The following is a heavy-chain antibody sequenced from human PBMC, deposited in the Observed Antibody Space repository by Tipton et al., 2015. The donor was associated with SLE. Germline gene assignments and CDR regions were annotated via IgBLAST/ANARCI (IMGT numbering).Heavy chain of an antibody. D-gene: IGHD5-12*01. CDR2: INFAGVI. J-gene: IGHJ6*03. CDR1: GFTVSDFD. Sequence: GSLRLSCAASGFTVSDFDMNWVRQAPGKGLEWVAYINFAGVIHYADSVTGRFTISRDKAKNSLHLEMNSLRAEDTAVYYCARDPRHRARAGHDYSYMDVWGKGTTVTVSS. CDR3: ARDPRHRARAGHDYSYMDV. V-gene: IGHV3-69-1*01.